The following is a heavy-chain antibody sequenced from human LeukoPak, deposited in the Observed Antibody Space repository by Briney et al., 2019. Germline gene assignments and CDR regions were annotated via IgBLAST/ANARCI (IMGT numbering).Heavy chain of an antibody. Sequence: GASVKVSCKASGGTFSSYAISWVRQAPGQGLEWMGGIIPSLGTANYAQKFKGRVTITADKSTSTAYMELSSLRSEDTAVYYCARELELHYYFDYWGQGTLVTVSS. D-gene: IGHD1-7*01. CDR3: ARELELHYYFDY. CDR1: GGTFSSYA. V-gene: IGHV1-69*06. CDR2: IIPSLGTA. J-gene: IGHJ4*02.